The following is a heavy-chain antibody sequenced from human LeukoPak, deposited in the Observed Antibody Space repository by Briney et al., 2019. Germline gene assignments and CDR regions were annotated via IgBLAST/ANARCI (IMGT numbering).Heavy chain of an antibody. CDR1: GFTFSSYA. V-gene: IGHV3-23*01. J-gene: IGHJ6*02. CDR2: ISGSGGST. Sequence: HPGGSLRLSCAASGFTFSSYAMSWVRQAPGKGLEWVSAISGSGGSTYYADSVKGRFTISRDNSKNTLYLQMNSLRAEDTAVYYCAKDPGRYSSGWYSSYYYYGMDVWGQGTTVTVSS. CDR3: AKDPGRYSSGWYSSYYYYGMDV. D-gene: IGHD6-19*01.